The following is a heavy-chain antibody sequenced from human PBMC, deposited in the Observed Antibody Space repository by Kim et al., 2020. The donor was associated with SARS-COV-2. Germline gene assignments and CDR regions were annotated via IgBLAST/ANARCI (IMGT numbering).Heavy chain of an antibody. Sequence: GGSLRLSCAASGFTFSSYSMNWVRQAPGKGLEWVSYISSSSSTIYYADSVKGRFTISRDNAKNSLYLQMNSLRDEDTAVYYCARETRYSSSWYRDAFDIWGQGTMVTVSS. D-gene: IGHD6-13*01. CDR2: ISSSSSTI. CDR3: ARETRYSSSWYRDAFDI. J-gene: IGHJ3*02. V-gene: IGHV3-48*02. CDR1: GFTFSSYS.